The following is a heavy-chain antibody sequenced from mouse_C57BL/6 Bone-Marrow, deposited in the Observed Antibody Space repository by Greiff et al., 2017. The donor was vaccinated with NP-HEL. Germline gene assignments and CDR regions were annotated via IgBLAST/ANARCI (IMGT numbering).Heavy chain of an antibody. Sequence: QVQLQQSGAELVRPGSSVKLSCKASGYTFTSYWMDWVKQRPGQGLEWIGNIYPSDSETHYNQKFKDKATLTVDKSSSTAYMQLSSLTSEDSAVYYCARVYPEAWFAYWGQGTLVTVSA. J-gene: IGHJ3*01. V-gene: IGHV1-61*01. CDR3: ARVYPEAWFAY. CDR1: GYTFTSYW. CDR2: IYPSDSET.